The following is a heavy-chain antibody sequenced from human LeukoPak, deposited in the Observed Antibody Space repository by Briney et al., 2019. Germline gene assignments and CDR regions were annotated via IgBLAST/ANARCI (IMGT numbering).Heavy chain of an antibody. CDR3: ARGYGGAEDY. J-gene: IGHJ4*02. V-gene: IGHV1-2*02. D-gene: IGHD4-23*01. CDR2: INPNSGGT. Sequence: GASVKVSCKASGYTFTAGYYMHWVRQAPGQGLEWMGWINPNSGGTNYAQKFQGRVTMTRDTSISTAYMELSRLRSDDTAVYYCARGYGGAEDYWGQGTLVTVSS. CDR1: GYTFTAGYY.